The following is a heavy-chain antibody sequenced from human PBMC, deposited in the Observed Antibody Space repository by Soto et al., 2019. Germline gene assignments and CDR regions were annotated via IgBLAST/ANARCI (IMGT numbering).Heavy chain of an antibody. CDR2: IDWDDDK. CDR3: ARTRVLYGDFSYYYYMDV. V-gene: IGHV2-70*11. D-gene: IGHD4-17*01. Sequence: SGPTLVNPTQTLTLTFTFSVFSLSTSGMCVSWIRQPPGKALEWLARIDWDDDKYYSTSLKTRLTISKDTSKNQVVLTMTNMDPVDTATYYCARTRVLYGDFSYYYYMDVWGKGTTVTVSS. J-gene: IGHJ6*03. CDR1: VFSLSTSGMC.